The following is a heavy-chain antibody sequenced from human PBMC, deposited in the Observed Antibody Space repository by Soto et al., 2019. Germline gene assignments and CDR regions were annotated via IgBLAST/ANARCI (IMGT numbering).Heavy chain of an antibody. J-gene: IGHJ4*02. D-gene: IGHD3-3*01. CDR1: GGSISSYY. CDR3: ARGLNYDFWSGSLADY. V-gene: IGHV4-59*01. CDR2: IYYSGST. Sequence: ETLSLTCTVSGGSISSYYWSWIRQPPGKGLEWIGYIYYSGSTNYNPSLKSRVTISVDTSKNQFSLKLSSVTAADTAVYYCARGLNYDFWSGSLADYWGQGTLVTVSS.